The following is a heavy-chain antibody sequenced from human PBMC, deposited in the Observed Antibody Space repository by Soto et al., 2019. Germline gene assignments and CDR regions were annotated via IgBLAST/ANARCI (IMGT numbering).Heavy chain of an antibody. CDR2: IYYSGST. D-gene: IGHD3-10*01. Sequence: PSETLSLTCTVSGGSISSYYWSWIRQPPAKGLEWIGYIYYSGSTNYNPSLKSRVTISVDTSKNQFSLKLSSVTAADTAVYYCARDPSGPFSWFDPWGQGTLVTVSS. CDR1: GGSISSYY. CDR3: ARDPSGPFSWFDP. J-gene: IGHJ5*02. V-gene: IGHV4-59*12.